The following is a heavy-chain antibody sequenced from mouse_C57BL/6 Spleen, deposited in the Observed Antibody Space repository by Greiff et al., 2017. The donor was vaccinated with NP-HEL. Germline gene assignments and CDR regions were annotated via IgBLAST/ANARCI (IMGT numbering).Heavy chain of an antibody. CDR1: GFNIKDDY. CDR3: TTTLPSLGYGKDFDY. D-gene: IGHD1-1*01. Sequence: EVQLQQSGAELVRPGASVKLSCTASGFNIKDDYMHWVKQRPEQGLEWIGWIDPENGDTEYASKFQGKATITADTSSNTAYLQLSSLTSEDTAVYYCTTTLPSLGYGKDFDYWGQGTTLTVSS. J-gene: IGHJ2*01. CDR2: IDPENGDT. V-gene: IGHV14-4*01.